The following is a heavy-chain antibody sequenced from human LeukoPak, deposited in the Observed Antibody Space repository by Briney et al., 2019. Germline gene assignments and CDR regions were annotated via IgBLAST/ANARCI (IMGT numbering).Heavy chain of an antibody. CDR2: ISSSGSTI. Sequence: GGSLRLSCAASGFTFSSYEMNWVRRAPGKGLEWVSCISSSGSTISYADSVKGRFTISRDNAKNSLYLQMNSLRAEDTAVYYCTRTLQSVRDGYKSFDSWGQGTLVTVSS. V-gene: IGHV3-48*03. CDR3: TRTLQSVRDGYKSFDS. D-gene: IGHD5-24*01. J-gene: IGHJ4*02. CDR1: GFTFSSYE.